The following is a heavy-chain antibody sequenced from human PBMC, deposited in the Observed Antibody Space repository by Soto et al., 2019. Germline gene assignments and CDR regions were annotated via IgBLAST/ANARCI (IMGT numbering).Heavy chain of an antibody. CDR3: ARERITICGVVKPGYYYRMDV. CDR2: IIPIFGTA. CDR1: GGTFSSYA. V-gene: IGHV1-69*13. D-gene: IGHD3-3*01. J-gene: IGHJ6*02. Sequence: SVKVSCKASGGTFSSYAISWVRQAPGQGLEWMGGIIPIFGTANYAQKFQGRVTITADESTSTAYMELSSLRSEDTAVYYCARERITICGVVKPGYYYRMDVWGQGTTVPV.